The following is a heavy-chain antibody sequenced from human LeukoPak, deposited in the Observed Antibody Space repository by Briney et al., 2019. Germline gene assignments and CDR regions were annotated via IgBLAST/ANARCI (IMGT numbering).Heavy chain of an antibody. Sequence: ASVKVSCKASGYTFVGHYIHWVRQAPGQALEWMGWINPNNGGTKYAPKFQGRVTMTRDTSISTAYMELSSLRSDDTAVYYCARVAGLCSAGSCGNWFDPWGQGTLVTVSS. V-gene: IGHV1-2*02. CDR2: INPNNGGT. CDR3: ARVAGLCSAGSCGNWFDP. J-gene: IGHJ5*02. CDR1: GYTFVGHY. D-gene: IGHD3-10*01.